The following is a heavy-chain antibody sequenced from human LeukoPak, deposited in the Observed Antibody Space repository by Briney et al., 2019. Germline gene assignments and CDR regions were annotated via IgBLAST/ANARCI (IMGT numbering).Heavy chain of an antibody. V-gene: IGHV3-21*04. CDR1: GFTFSSYS. CDR3: ARDPRPMVSDAFDI. Sequence: GGSLRLSCAASGFTFSSYSMNWVRQAPGKGLEWVSSISSSSSYIYYADSVKGRFTISRDNAKNSLYLQMNSLRSDDTAVYYCARDPRPMVSDAFDIWGQGTMVTVSS. J-gene: IGHJ3*02. CDR2: ISSSSSYI. D-gene: IGHD3-10*01.